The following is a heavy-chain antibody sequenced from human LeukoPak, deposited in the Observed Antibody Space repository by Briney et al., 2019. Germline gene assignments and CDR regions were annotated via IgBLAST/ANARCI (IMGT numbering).Heavy chain of an antibody. J-gene: IGHJ4*02. CDR3: ARGVAVAGIPI. Sequence: SETLSLTCTVSGGSISSYYWSWIRQPPGKGLEWIGYIYYSGSTNYDPSLKSRVTISVDTSKNQFSLKLSSVTAADTAVYYCARGVAVAGIPIWGQGTLVTVSS. CDR2: IYYSGST. V-gene: IGHV4-59*01. D-gene: IGHD6-19*01. CDR1: GGSISSYY.